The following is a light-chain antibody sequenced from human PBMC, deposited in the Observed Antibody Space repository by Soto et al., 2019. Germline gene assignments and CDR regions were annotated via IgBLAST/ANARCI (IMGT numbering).Light chain of an antibody. V-gene: IGKV3-20*01. CDR2: GAS. CDR3: QQYGSSPRAWT. Sequence: EIVLTQSPGTLCLSPGERATLSCRASQSVSSSYFAWYQQKPGQAPMLLIYGASNRATGIPDRFSGSGSGTDVTLTISRLEPEDFAVYYCQQYGSSPRAWTFGQGTKVEIK. J-gene: IGKJ1*01. CDR1: QSVSSSY.